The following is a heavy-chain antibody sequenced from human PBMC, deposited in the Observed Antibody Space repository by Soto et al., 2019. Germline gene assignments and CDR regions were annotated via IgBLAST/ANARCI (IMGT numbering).Heavy chain of an antibody. CDR2: FSGAGGSG. Sequence: GGSLRLSCAASPFTLSSYAMTSVRQGPGMGLEWFWGFSGAGGSGYYPGSVRCLCTICRDRSALTLYLHMNSLRAEDTAVYYCARGSAYSDYDLEYCGRGPLVTVSS. V-gene: IGHV3-23*01. J-gene: IGHJ4*02. CDR1: PFTLSSYA. D-gene: IGHD4-17*01. CDR3: ARGSAYSDYDLEY.